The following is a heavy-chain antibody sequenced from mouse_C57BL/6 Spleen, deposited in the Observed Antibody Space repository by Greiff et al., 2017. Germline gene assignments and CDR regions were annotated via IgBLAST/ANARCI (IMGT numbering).Heavy chain of an antibody. CDR1: GYTFTSYW. J-gene: IGHJ4*01. Sequence: VQLQQPGTELVKPGASVKLSCKASGYTFTSYWMHWVKQRPGQGLEWIGNINPSNGGTNYNEKFKSKATLTVYKSSSSAYMQLISLTSEDSAVYYCSKPIYYGKGYYAMDYWGQGTSVTVSS. CDR3: SKPIYYGKGYYAMDY. D-gene: IGHD2-1*01. CDR2: INPSNGGT. V-gene: IGHV1-53*01.